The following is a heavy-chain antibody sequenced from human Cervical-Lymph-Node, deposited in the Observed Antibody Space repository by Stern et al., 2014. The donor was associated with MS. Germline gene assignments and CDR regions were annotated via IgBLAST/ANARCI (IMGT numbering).Heavy chain of an antibody. V-gene: IGHV1-8*01. D-gene: IGHD1-14*01. Sequence: QVQLVESGAEVKKPGASVKVSCKASGYTLTNYDINWVRQAPGQGLEWVGWMNANSGDTGYAQKFQGRVTMTRDTSTGTAYMELRSLTSEDTAVYYCATAILRTYDAFDIWCQGTLVTVSS. J-gene: IGHJ3*02. CDR2: MNANSGDT. CDR3: ATAILRTYDAFDI. CDR1: GYTLTNYD.